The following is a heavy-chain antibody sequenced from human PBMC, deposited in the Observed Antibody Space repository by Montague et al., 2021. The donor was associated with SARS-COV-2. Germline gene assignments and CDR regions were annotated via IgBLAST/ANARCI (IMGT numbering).Heavy chain of an antibody. D-gene: IGHD3-16*02. Sequence: SETLSLTCAVSGGSFSGYYWCWIRHSQRQGLDLMGKINNNDTTNYNPSPTIGVLISAYTAKYQFSLNTSPVTAADTAVSYCAGGGRGSRYHRLSGSWFDPWGQGTLVTVSS. CDR3: AGGGRGSRYHRLSGSWFDP. V-gene: IGHV4-34*01. CDR1: GGSFSGYY. CDR2: INNNDTT. J-gene: IGHJ5*02.